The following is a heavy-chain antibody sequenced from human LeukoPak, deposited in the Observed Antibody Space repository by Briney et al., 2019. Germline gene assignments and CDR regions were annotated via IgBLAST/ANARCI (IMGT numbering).Heavy chain of an antibody. CDR2: ISISGSNI. Sequence: GGSLRLSCAAYGFDFITYSMNWVRQPAWRGLEWVSYISISGSNIYYADSVKGRFTISRDNSKNSLYLQMNSLRAEDTAVYYCARRGSGSRRFDSWGQGTLVTVSS. CDR1: GFDFITYS. V-gene: IGHV3-48*01. J-gene: IGHJ4*02. CDR3: ARRGSGSRRFDS. D-gene: IGHD3-10*01.